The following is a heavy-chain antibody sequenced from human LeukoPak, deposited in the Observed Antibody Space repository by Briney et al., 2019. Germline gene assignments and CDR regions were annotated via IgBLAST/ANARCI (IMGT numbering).Heavy chain of an antibody. Sequence: SEILSLTCTVSGGSISSSSYYWGWIRQPPGKGLEWIGSIYYSGSTYYNPSLKSRVTISVDTSKNQFSLKLSSVTAADTAVYYCASGHYYDSSGYYRNWGQGTLVTVSS. D-gene: IGHD3-22*01. CDR2: IYYSGST. J-gene: IGHJ4*02. CDR3: ASGHYYDSSGYYRN. CDR1: GGSISSSSYY. V-gene: IGHV4-39*01.